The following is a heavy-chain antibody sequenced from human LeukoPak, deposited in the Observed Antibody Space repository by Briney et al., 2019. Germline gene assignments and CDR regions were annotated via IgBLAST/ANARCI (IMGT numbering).Heavy chain of an antibody. D-gene: IGHD5-18*01. CDR1: GFTFSSYS. J-gene: IGHJ4*02. V-gene: IGHV3-48*04. CDR2: ISTSSSTI. CDR3: AKGSSYGFDY. Sequence: GGSLRLSCAASGFTFSSYSMNWVRQAPGKGLEWVSYISTSSSTIYYADSVKGRFTISRDNAKNALYVRMNSLRAEDTAVYYCAKGSSYGFDYWGQGTLVTVSS.